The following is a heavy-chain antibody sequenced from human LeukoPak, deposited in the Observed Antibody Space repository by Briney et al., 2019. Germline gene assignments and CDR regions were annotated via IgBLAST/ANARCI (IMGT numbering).Heavy chain of an antibody. CDR3: TTSGVVGATYDY. V-gene: IGHV1-24*01. Sequence: ASVKVSCKVSGYTLTELSMHWVRQAPGKGLEWMGGFDPEDGETIYAQKFQGRVTMTEDTSTDTAYMELSSLRSEDTAVYYCTTSGVVGATYDYWGQGTLVTVSS. CDR2: FDPEDGET. D-gene: IGHD1-26*01. J-gene: IGHJ4*02. CDR1: GYTLTELS.